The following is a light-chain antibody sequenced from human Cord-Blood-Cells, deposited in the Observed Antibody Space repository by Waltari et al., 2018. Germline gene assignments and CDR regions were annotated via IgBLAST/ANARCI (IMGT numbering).Light chain of an antibody. Sequence: SALHQPASVSGSPGKSITIPCTGTSSDFGRYNLVSWYQQHPGKAPKLMIYEGSKRPSGVSNRFSGSKSGNTASLTISGLQAEDEADYYCCSYAGSVVFGGGTKLTVL. CDR1: SSDFGRYNL. V-gene: IGLV2-23*01. CDR2: EGS. J-gene: IGLJ2*01. CDR3: CSYAGSVV.